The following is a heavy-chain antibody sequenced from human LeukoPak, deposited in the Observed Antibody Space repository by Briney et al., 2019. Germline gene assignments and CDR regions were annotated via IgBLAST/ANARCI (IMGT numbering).Heavy chain of an antibody. CDR2: IRYDGSNK. CDR3: XKXXXXXSXPDXXDI. CDR1: GFTFSSYG. Sequence: GGSLXXSCAASGFTFSSYGMHWVRQAPGKGLEWVAFIRYDGSNKYYADSVKGRFTISRDNSKNTLYMQMNSLRAEDTAVYYXXKXXXXXSXPDXXDIWGQGTXVTVSS. D-gene: IGHD1-26*01. V-gene: IGHV3-30*02. J-gene: IGHJ3*02.